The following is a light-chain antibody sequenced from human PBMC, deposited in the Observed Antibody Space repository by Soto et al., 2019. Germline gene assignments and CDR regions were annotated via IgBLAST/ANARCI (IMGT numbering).Light chain of an antibody. J-gene: IGKJ4*01. CDR3: QQYGSTPLT. Sequence: ESVLTQSPGTLSLSPGERANLSCRASQSVSSSYLDWYQQKPGQAPRLLIYGASSRATGIQDRFSGSGSGTDFTLTISRLDPEDGAVYYCQQYGSTPLTFGGATKVEI. V-gene: IGKV3-20*01. CDR2: GAS. CDR1: QSVSSSY.